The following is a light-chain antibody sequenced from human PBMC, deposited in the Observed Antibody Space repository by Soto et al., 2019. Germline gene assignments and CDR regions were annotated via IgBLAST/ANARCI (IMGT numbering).Light chain of an antibody. Sequence: ILITHLPITLPVSPGKRATLSCRASQGISSNLAWYQQKPGKAPRLLIYDASTWATGFPARFSGSGSGTEFTLTISSLQSEDFATYYCHQYYSYPFTFGQGTKVDIK. J-gene: IGKJ3*01. CDR1: QGISSN. CDR2: DAS. CDR3: HQYYSYPFT. V-gene: IGKV3-15*01.